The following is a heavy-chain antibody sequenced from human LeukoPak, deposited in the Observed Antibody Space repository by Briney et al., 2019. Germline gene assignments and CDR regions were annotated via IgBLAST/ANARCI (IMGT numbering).Heavy chain of an antibody. J-gene: IGHJ4*02. CDR2: ISWNGGNT. D-gene: IGHD3-10*01. Sequence: PGGSLRLSCAAPGFTFDDYGMNWVRQAPGKGLEWVSGISWNGGNTGYADSVKGRFTISRDNAKNSLYLKMNSLRAEDTALYYCGRTSGSYYMATSDYWGQGTLVTVSS. CDR1: GFTFDDYG. CDR3: GRTSGSYYMATSDY. V-gene: IGHV3-20*04.